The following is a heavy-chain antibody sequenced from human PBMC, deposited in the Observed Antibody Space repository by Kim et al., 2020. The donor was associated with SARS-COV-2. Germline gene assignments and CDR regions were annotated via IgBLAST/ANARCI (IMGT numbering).Heavy chain of an antibody. Sequence: ASVKVSCKASGYTFTSYGISWVRQAPGQGLEWMGWISAYNGNTNYAQKLQGRVTMTTDTPTSTAYMELRSLRSDDTAVYYCARVGSGNYYYYGMDVWGQGTTVTVSS. J-gene: IGHJ6*02. CDR2: ISAYNGNT. CDR3: ARVGSGNYYYYGMDV. D-gene: IGHD3-10*01. V-gene: IGHV1-18*01. CDR1: GYTFTSYG.